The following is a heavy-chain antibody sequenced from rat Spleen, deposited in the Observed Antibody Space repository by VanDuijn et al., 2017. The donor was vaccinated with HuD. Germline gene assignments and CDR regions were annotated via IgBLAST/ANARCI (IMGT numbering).Heavy chain of an antibody. D-gene: IGHD1-12*02. CDR2: IDNAGST. V-gene: IGHV3-3*01. CDR3: AANYDGTYYYSDY. CDR1: GSSITSHY. J-gene: IGHJ2*01. Sequence: EVQLQESGPGLVKPSQSLSLTCSVTGSSITSHYWGWIRKFPGHKMEWMGYIDNAGSTNYNPSLKSRISITRDTSKNQFFLQVNSVINEDTATYYCAANYDGTYYYSDYWGQGVMVTVSS.